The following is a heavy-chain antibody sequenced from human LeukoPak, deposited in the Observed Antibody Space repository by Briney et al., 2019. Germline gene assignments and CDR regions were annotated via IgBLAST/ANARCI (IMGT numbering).Heavy chain of an antibody. J-gene: IGHJ5*01. CDR1: GFTFDDYA. V-gene: IGHV3-9*01. D-gene: IGHD1-14*01. CDR2: VSWDSRSV. Sequence: PGRSLRLSCEASGFTFDDYAMHWVRQAPGKGPEWVSGVSWDSRSVAYADSVRGRFTISRDNAKNSLYLQMNSLTTEDTAFYHCAKGASHGIHYWFDPWGQGTLVTVST. CDR3: AKGASHGIHYWFDP.